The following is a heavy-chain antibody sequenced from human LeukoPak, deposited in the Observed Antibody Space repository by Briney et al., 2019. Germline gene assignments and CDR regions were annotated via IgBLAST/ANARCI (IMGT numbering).Heavy chain of an antibody. V-gene: IGHV1-69-2*01. Sequence: ASVKVSCKVSGYTFTDYYMHWVQQAPGKGLEWMGLVDPEDGETIYAEKFQGRVTITADTSTDTAYMELSSQRSEDTAVYYCATVAGGSSGRDYWGQGTLVTVSS. CDR3: ATVAGGSSGRDY. J-gene: IGHJ4*02. D-gene: IGHD6-19*01. CDR2: VDPEDGET. CDR1: GYTFTDYY.